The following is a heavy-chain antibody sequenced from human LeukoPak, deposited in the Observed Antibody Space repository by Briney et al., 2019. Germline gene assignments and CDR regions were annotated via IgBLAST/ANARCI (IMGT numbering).Heavy chain of an antibody. CDR2: IKQDGSEK. V-gene: IGHV3-7*01. CDR3: ARAPYYYDSSGPIDY. CDR1: GFTFSSYW. D-gene: IGHD3-22*01. Sequence: GGSLRLSCAASGFTFSSYWMSWVRQAPGKGLEWVANIKQDGSEKYYVDSVKGRFTISRDNAKNSLYLQMNSLRAEDTAVYYCARAPYYYDSSGPIDYWGQGTLVTVSS. J-gene: IGHJ4*02.